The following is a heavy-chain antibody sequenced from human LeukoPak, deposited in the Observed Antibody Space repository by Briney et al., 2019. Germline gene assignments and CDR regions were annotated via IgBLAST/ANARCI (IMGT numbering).Heavy chain of an antibody. CDR1: GFTFSSYW. D-gene: IGHD3-10*01. V-gene: IGHV3-74*01. CDR2: INSDGSST. CDR3: ARNVYGSGSRSPVDY. Sequence: PGGSLRLSCAASGFTFSSYWMHWVRQAPGKGLVWVSRINSDGSSTNYADSVKGRFTISRDNAKNSLYLQMNSLRAEDTALYHCARNVYGSGSRSPVDYWGQGTLVTVSS. J-gene: IGHJ4*02.